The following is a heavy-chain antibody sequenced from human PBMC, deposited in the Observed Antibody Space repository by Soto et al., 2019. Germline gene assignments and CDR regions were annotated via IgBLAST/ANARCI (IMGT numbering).Heavy chain of an antibody. J-gene: IGHJ5*02. D-gene: IGHD6-19*01. CDR1: GASISSSSYY. CDR2: IYYSGST. CDR3: ASPLGQWLVS. V-gene: IGHV4-39*02. Sequence: QLQLQESGPGLVKPSETLSLTCTVSGASISSSSYYWGWIRQPPGKGLEYIGNIYYSGSTYYNPSLKSRVIISVDTSKNHFSLKLSSVTAADTAVYYCASPLGQWLVSWGQGTLVTVSS.